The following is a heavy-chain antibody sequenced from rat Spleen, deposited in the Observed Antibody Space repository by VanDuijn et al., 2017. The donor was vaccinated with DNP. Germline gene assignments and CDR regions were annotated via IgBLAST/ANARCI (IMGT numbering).Heavy chain of an antibody. CDR2: ISPSGGST. J-gene: IGHJ2*01. CDR1: GFTFSNYD. CDR3: VRWNSGHFDY. D-gene: IGHD4-3*01. V-gene: IGHV5-25*01. Sequence: EVQLVESGGGLVQPGRSLKLSCIASGFTFSNYDMAWVRQAPTKGLEWVASISPSGGSTYYRDSVKGRFTVSRDNAKSSLYLQMDSLRSEDTATYYCVRWNSGHFDYWGQGVMVTVSS.